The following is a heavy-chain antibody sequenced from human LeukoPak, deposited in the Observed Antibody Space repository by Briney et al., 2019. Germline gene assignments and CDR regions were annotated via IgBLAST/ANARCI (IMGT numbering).Heavy chain of an antibody. CDR1: GGSISSGTYY. J-gene: IGHJ4*02. CDR2: IYYSGST. D-gene: IGHD3-10*01. V-gene: IGHV4-61*01. CDR3: ARVQYTSGSYYFDY. Sequence: PSETLSLTCTVSGGSISSGTYYWSWIRQPPGKGLEWIGYIYYSGSTNYNPSLKSRVTISVATSKNQFSLSLNSVTAADTAVYYCARVQYTSGSYYFDYWGQGTLVTVSS.